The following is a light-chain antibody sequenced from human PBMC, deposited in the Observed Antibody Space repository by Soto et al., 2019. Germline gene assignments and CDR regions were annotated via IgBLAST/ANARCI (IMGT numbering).Light chain of an antibody. CDR1: SSDVGGYNY. CDR3: ISYTSSSTVV. CDR2: EVS. J-gene: IGLJ3*02. Sequence: QSVLTQPACVSGSPGQSITISCTGTSSDVGGYNYVSWYQQHPGKAPKLMIYEVSNRPSGVSNRFSGSKSGNTASLTISGLQAEDEADYYCISYTSSSTVVFGGGTKLTVL. V-gene: IGLV2-14*01.